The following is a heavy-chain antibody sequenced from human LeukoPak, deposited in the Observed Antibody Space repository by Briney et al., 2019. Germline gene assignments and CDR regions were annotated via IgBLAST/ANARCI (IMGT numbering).Heavy chain of an antibody. CDR3: ARSFETTGVDNWFDP. J-gene: IGHJ5*02. CDR2: INHSGST. V-gene: IGHV4-34*01. CDR1: GGSFSGYY. D-gene: IGHD1-1*01. Sequence: SETLSLTCAVYGGSFSGYYWSWIRQPPGKGLEWIGEINHSGSTNYNPSLKSRVTISVDTSKNQFSLKLSSVTAADTAVYYCARSFETTGVDNWFDPWGQGTLVTVSS.